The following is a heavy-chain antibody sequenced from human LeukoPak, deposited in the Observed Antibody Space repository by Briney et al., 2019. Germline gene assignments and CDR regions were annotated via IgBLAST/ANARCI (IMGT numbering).Heavy chain of an antibody. J-gene: IGHJ6*02. Sequence: ASVKVSCKASGGTFSSYAISWVRQAPGQGLEWMGGIIPIFGTANYAQKLQGRVTMTTDTPTSTAYMELRSLRSDDTAVYYCARDHYDSSGYYPSFYYYYGMDVWGQGTTVTVSS. CDR2: IIPIFGTA. CDR3: ARDHYDSSGYYPSFYYYYGMDV. D-gene: IGHD3-22*01. V-gene: IGHV1-69*05. CDR1: GGTFSSYA.